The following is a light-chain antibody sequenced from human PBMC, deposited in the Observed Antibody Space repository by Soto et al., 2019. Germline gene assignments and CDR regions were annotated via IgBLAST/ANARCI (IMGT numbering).Light chain of an antibody. CDR2: RAS. CDR1: QSISSW. V-gene: IGKV1-5*03. CDR3: QQYDRASWT. Sequence: DIQMTQSPSTLSASVGDRVIITCRASQSISSWLAWYQQKPGKAPDLLIYRASTLKTGIPSRFSGSGSGTEFTLTSSSLQPDDFATYYGQQYDRASWTFGPGTKVEIK. J-gene: IGKJ1*01.